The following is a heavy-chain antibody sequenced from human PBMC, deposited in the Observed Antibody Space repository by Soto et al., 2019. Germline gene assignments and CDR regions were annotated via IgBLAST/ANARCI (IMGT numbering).Heavy chain of an antibody. V-gene: IGHV1-18*04. CDR3: ARGDYYDSSVYHCYDY. CDR1: GCTFTRHG. J-gene: IGHJ4*02. D-gene: IGHD3-22*01. Sequence: ASVKGTCKASGCTFTRHGISWVRQAPGQGLEWMGWISAYNGNTNYAQKLQGRVTMTTDTSTSTAYMELRSLRSDDTAVYYCARGDYYDSSVYHCYDYWGQVTPVPASS. CDR2: ISAYNGNT.